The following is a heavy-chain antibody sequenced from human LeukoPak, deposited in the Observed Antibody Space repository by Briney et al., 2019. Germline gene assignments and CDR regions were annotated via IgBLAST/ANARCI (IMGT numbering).Heavy chain of an antibody. CDR3: ARAHTSSWYMDY. Sequence: SETLSLTCTVSGGSISRSNYYWGWIRQPPGKDLEWIGYIYYSGSTNYNPSLKSRVTISVDTSENQLSLKLSSVTAADTALYYCARAHTSSWYMDYWGQGTLVTVSS. V-gene: IGHV4-61*05. D-gene: IGHD6-13*01. J-gene: IGHJ4*02. CDR1: GGSISRSNYY. CDR2: IYYSGST.